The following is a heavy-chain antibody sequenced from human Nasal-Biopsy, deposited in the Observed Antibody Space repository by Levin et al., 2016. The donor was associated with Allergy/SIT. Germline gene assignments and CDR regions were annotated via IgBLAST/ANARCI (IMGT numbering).Heavy chain of an antibody. CDR2: IYSGGKT. J-gene: IGHJ4*02. CDR3: AREGYTSGWFRG. Sequence: GGSLRLSCAASGFNVSSNYMSWVRQVPGKGLEWVSLIYSGGKTNYADSVKGRFTISRDNSKNTVYLQMNRLRVEDTAIYYCAREGYTSGWFRGWGQGTLVTVSS. D-gene: IGHD2-15*01. CDR1: GFNVSSNY. V-gene: IGHV3-53*01.